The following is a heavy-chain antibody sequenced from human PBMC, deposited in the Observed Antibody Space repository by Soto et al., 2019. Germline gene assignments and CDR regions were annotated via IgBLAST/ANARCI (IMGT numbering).Heavy chain of an antibody. D-gene: IGHD3-22*01. CDR2: ISSSVSTI. J-gene: IGHJ4*02. CDR1: GVTVCDYY. Sequence: GSLRLSGAASGVTVCDYYMSWIRQAPGKGLGWVSYISSSVSTIYYADSVEGRFSIARDNAKKSPSLQMNSLRAEDTAVYYCARSKGYYYDSSPYYFDYWGQRTLATVYS. CDR3: ARSKGYYYDSSPYYFDY. V-gene: IGHV3-11*01.